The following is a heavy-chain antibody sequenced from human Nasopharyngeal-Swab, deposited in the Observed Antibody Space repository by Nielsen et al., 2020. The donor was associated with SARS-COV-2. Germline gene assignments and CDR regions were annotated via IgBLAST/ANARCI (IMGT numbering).Heavy chain of an antibody. CDR3: ARSHSEVISPVLNYFDY. Sequence: GESLKISCVASGYSFRTYGMTWVRQAPGKGPEWVAAISGSGDISGSGGSTYYADSVKGRFTISRDNSKNTLSLQMNSLRAEDTAVYYCARSHSEVISPVLNYFDYWGPGSVVTVSS. D-gene: IGHD2-21*01. V-gene: IGHV3-23*01. CDR2: ISGSGDISGSGGST. CDR1: GYSFRTYG. J-gene: IGHJ4*02.